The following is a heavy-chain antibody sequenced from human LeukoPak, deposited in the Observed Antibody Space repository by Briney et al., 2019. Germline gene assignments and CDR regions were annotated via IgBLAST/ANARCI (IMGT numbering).Heavy chain of an antibody. Sequence: TTSETLSLTCTVSGGSISSSSYYWGWIRQPPGKGLEWIGSIYYSGSTYYNPSLKSRVTISVDTSKNQFSLKLSSVTAADTAVYYCARLRPYCSSSSNCYAGDLHHWGQGTLVTVSS. V-gene: IGHV4-39*07. D-gene: IGHD2-2*01. CDR3: ARLRPYCSSSSNCYAGDLHH. J-gene: IGHJ1*01. CDR2: IYYSGST. CDR1: GGSISSSSYY.